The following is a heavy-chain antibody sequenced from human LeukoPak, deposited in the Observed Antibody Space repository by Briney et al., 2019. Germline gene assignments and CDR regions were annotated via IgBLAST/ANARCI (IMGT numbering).Heavy chain of an antibody. J-gene: IGHJ4*02. V-gene: IGHV1-69*13. CDR2: IIPIFGTA. Sequence: SVKVSCKASGGTFSSYAISWVRQAPGQGLEWMGGIIPIFGTANYAQKFQGRVTITADESTSTAYMELSSLRSEDTAVYYCARVRVGIAAAGFDYWGQGTLVTVSS. CDR3: ARVRVGIAAAGFDY. CDR1: GGTFSSYA. D-gene: IGHD6-13*01.